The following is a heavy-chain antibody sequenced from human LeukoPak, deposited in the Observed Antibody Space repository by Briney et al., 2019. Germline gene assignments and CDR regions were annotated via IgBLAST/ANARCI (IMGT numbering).Heavy chain of an antibody. J-gene: IGHJ4*02. D-gene: IGHD6-19*01. CDR3: AKDRRFGSSGWVFDY. Sequence: GESLTLSCAASGGTFSGYAMSWIRQPPGKGLEWISAISGSGGTTYYASSVKRRFTISRDNSKNTLYLQMNSLRAEDTAVYYCAKDRRFGSSGWVFDYWGQGTLVTVSS. V-gene: IGHV3-23*01. CDR1: GGTFSGYA. CDR2: ISGSGGTT.